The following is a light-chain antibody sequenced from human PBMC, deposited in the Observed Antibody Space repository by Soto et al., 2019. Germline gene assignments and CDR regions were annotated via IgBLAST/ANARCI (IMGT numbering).Light chain of an antibody. CDR2: STN. V-gene: IGLV8-61*01. CDR1: SGSVSTSYY. CDR3: VLYMGSGISV. Sequence: QTVVTQEPSFSVSPGGTVTLTCGLSSGSVSTSYYPRWYQQTPGQAPRTLIYSTNTRSSGVPDRFSGSILGNKAALTITGAQADDESYYYCVLYMGSGISVFGTGTKVTVL. J-gene: IGLJ1*01.